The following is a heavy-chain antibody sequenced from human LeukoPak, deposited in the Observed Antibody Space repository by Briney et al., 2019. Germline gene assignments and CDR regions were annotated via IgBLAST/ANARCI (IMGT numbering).Heavy chain of an antibody. D-gene: IGHD6-13*01. J-gene: IGHJ4*02. CDR1: GFTFSDYY. Sequence: PGGSLRLSCAASGFTFSDYYMSWIRQAPGKGLEWISYISGTSTYTNYADSVKGRFTISRDNAKNLVYLQMNSLRAEDTAVYYCARDRAVGPSADGHEFAYWGQGTLVTVSS. CDR2: ISGTSTYT. CDR3: ARDRAVGPSADGHEFAY. V-gene: IGHV3-11*05.